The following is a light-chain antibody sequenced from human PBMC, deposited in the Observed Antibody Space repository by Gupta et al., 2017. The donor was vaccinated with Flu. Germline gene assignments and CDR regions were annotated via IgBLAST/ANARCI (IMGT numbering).Light chain of an antibody. CDR1: QNIDGW. CDR2: KAS. CDR3: QQYCSYRT. J-gene: IGKJ1*01. Sequence: DIRMTQSPSTLSASIGDTVTISCRASQNIDGWLAWYQLKPGKAPKLLIYKASSLENGVPSSFSGSGSGTIFTLTITGLQRDDSATYFCQQYCSYRTFGQGTKVEIK. V-gene: IGKV1-5*03.